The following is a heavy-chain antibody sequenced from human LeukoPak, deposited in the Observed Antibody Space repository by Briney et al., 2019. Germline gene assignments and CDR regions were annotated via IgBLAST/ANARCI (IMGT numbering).Heavy chain of an antibody. CDR1: GGSISSGGYY. V-gene: IGHV4-31*03. J-gene: IGHJ4*02. D-gene: IGHD1-26*01. Sequence: PSETLSLTCTVSGGSISSGGYYWSWIRQHPGKGLEWIGYIYYSGSTYYNPSLKSRDTISVDTSKNQFSLKLSSVTAADTAVYYCARQGSGRSSDYWGQGTLVTVSS. CDR3: ARQGSGRSSDY. CDR2: IYYSGST.